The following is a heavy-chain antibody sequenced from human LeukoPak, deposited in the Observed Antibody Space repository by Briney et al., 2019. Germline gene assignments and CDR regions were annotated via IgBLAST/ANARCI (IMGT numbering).Heavy chain of an antibody. Sequence: GASVKVSCKASGYAFTSYYIHWVRQAPGQGLEWMGVIKPSGGITNYAQKFQGRVTMTRDTSTSTVYMELSSLRSEDTAVYYCARGYYDSSGLYYFDYWGQGTLVTVSS. CDR3: ARGYYDSSGLYYFDY. V-gene: IGHV1-46*01. CDR1: GYAFTSYY. D-gene: IGHD3-22*01. CDR2: IKPSGGIT. J-gene: IGHJ4*02.